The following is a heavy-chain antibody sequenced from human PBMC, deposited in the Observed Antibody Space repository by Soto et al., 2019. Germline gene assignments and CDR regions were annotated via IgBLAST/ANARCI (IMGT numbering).Heavy chain of an antibody. CDR3: ARDSPRLVAGKALEAFDI. CDR1: GFTFSSYW. CDR2: IKQDGSEK. V-gene: IGHV3-7*01. J-gene: IGHJ3*02. D-gene: IGHD6-19*01. Sequence: GGSLRLSCAASGFTFSSYWMSWVRQAPGKGLEWVANIKQDGSEKYYVDSVKGRFTISRDNAKNSLYLQMNSLRAEDTAVYYCARDSPRLVAGKALEAFDIWGQGTMVTVSS.